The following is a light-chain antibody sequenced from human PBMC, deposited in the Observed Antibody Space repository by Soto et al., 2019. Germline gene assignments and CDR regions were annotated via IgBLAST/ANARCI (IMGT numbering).Light chain of an antibody. CDR3: QQYGTSPLT. V-gene: IGKV3-20*01. J-gene: IGKJ5*01. CDR1: QSVGSSY. CDR2: GGS. Sequence: EIVLTQSPGTLSLSPGERATLSCRASQSVGSSYLAWYQHKTGQAPRLLIHGGSSRATGAPDRFSGSGSGTDFTLTISRLEPVDFSVYYCQQYGTSPLTFGQGTRLDIE.